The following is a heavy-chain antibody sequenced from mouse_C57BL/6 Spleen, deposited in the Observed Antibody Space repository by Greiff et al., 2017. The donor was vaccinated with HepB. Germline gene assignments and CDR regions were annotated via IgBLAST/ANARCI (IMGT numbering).Heavy chain of an antibody. J-gene: IGHJ2*01. CDR3: AREILWYFDY. D-gene: IGHD1-1*02. CDR2: INPNNGGT. CDR1: GYTFTDYN. Sequence: LVEPGASVKMSCKASGYTFTDYNMHWVKQSHGKSLEWIGYINPNNGGTSYNQKFKGKATLTVNKSSSTAYRELRSLTSEDSAVYYCAREILWYFDYWGQGTTLTVSS. V-gene: IGHV1-22*01.